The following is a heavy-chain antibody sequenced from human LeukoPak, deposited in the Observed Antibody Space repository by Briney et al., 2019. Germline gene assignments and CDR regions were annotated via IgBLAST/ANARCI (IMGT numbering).Heavy chain of an antibody. CDR2: ISAYNGNT. CDR1: GYTFTSYG. V-gene: IGHV1-18*01. D-gene: IGHD3-10*01. CDR3: ARDRMMVRGVISHYYMDV. Sequence: GASVKVSCKASGYTFTSYGISWVRQAPGQGLEWMGWISAYNGNTNYAQKLQGRVTMTTDTSTSTAYMELRSLRSDDTAVYYCARDRMMVRGVISHYYMDVWGKGTTVTVSS. J-gene: IGHJ6*03.